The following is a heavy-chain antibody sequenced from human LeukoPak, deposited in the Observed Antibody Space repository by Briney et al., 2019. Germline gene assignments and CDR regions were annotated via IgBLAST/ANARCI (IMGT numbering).Heavy chain of an antibody. Sequence: PSETLSLTCAVYGGSFSGYYWSWIRQPPGKGLEWIGEVNHSGSTSYNPSLKSRVTISRDTSNNQFSLELSSVTAADTAVYYCARDRLYYDILTGYYLYYYYGMDVWGQGTTVTVSS. J-gene: IGHJ6*02. D-gene: IGHD3-9*01. CDR2: VNHSGST. V-gene: IGHV4-34*01. CDR3: ARDRLYYDILTGYYLYYYYGMDV. CDR1: GGSFSGYY.